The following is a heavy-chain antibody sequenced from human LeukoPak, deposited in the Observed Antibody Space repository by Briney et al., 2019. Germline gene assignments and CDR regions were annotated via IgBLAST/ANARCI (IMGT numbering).Heavy chain of an antibody. CDR3: AKDRPSGYDPGDFDY. V-gene: IGHV3-30*18. CDR2: TSYDGNET. D-gene: IGHD5-12*01. CDR1: GFTLSTFG. Sequence: GGSLRLSCAASGFTLSTFGMHWVRQAPGKGLEWVAVTSYDGNETYYADSVRGRFTASRDNSKNTLYLQVNSLRAEDTAVYYCAKDRPSGYDPGDFDYWGQGTLVTVSS. J-gene: IGHJ4*02.